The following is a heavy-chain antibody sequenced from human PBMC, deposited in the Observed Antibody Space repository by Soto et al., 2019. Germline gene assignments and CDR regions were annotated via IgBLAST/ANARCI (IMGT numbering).Heavy chain of an antibody. CDR2: ISYDGSNK. V-gene: IGHV3-30-3*01. CDR1: GFTFSSYA. Sequence: GESLKISCAASGFTFSSYAMHWVRQAPGKGLEWVAVISYDGSNKYYADSVKGRFTISRDNSKNTLYLQMNSLRAEDTAVYYCARDTAMVTYYFDYLGQGTLVTVSS. CDR3: ARDTAMVTYYFDY. J-gene: IGHJ4*02. D-gene: IGHD5-18*01.